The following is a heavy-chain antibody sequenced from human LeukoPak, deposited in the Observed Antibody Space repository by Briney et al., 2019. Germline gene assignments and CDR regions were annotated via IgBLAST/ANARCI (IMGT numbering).Heavy chain of an antibody. D-gene: IGHD2-21*02. J-gene: IGHJ4*02. CDR3: ARPYCGGDCYSGTHFDY. CDR2: IYPGDSDT. CDR1: GYSFTSYW. V-gene: IGHV5-51*01. Sequence: GESLKISCKGSGYSFTSYWIGWVRQMPGKGLEWMGIIYPGDSDTRYSPSFQGQVTISADKSISTAYLQWSSLKASDTAMYYCARPYCGGDCYSGTHFDYWGQGTLVIVSS.